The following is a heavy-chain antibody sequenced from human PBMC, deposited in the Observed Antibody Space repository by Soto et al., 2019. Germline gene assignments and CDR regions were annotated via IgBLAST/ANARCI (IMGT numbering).Heavy chain of an antibody. CDR3: AKEPTLYYYPQNWFDP. Sequence: PGGSLRLSCAASGFNFSSYAMSWVRQAPGKGLEWVSAISGSGGSTYYADSVKGRFTISRDNSKNTLYLQMNSLRAEDTAVYYCAKEPTLYYYPQNWFDPWGQGTLVTVSS. J-gene: IGHJ5*02. V-gene: IGHV3-23*01. CDR2: ISGSGGST. CDR1: GFNFSSYA. D-gene: IGHD1-26*01.